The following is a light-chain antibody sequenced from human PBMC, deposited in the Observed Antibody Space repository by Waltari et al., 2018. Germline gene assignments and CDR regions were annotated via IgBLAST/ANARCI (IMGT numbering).Light chain of an antibody. CDR2: GAS. Sequence: EIVMAQSPATLSVSPGEGATLSCRASQSVGSSLAWYQQKPGQAPSLLSYGASTRAAGAPARFSGTGSGTDFTLTISSLQSEDFAVYYCQQYKNWPITFGQGTRLE. J-gene: IGKJ5*01. CDR1: QSVGSS. V-gene: IGKV3-15*01. CDR3: QQYKNWPIT.